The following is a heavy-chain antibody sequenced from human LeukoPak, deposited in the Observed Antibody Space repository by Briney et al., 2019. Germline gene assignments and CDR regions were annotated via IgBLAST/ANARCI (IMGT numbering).Heavy chain of an antibody. J-gene: IGHJ4*02. CDR3: ARGGDGDILTGLVFDY. D-gene: IGHD3-9*01. CDR2: ISAYNGNT. Sequence: GASVKVSCKASGYRFTSYGISWVRQAPGQGLEWMRWISAYNGNTNYAQKLQGRVTMTTDTSTSTAYMELRSLRSDDTAVYYCARGGDGDILTGLVFDYWGQGTLVTVSS. CDR1: GYRFTSYG. V-gene: IGHV1-18*01.